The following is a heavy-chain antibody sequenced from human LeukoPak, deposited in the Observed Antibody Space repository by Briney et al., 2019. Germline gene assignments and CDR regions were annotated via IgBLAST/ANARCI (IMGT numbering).Heavy chain of an antibody. CDR2: IYHSGST. V-gene: IGHV4-38-2*02. CDR3: ARVDTAMPLDY. CDR1: GYSISSGYY. J-gene: IGHJ4*02. D-gene: IGHD5-18*01. Sequence: SETLSLTCTVSGYSISSGYYWGWIRQPPGKGLEWIGSIYHSGSTCYNPSLKSRVTISVDTSKNQFSLKLSSVTAADTAVYYCARVDTAMPLDYWGQGTLVTVSS.